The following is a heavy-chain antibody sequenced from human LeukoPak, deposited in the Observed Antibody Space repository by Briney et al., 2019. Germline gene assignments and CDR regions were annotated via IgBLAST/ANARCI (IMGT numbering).Heavy chain of an antibody. CDR2: INPNSGGT. CDR1: GYTFTGYY. Sequence: ASVKVSCKASGYTFTGYYMQWVRQAPGQGLEWMGWINPNSGGTNYAQKFQGRVTMTRDTSISTAYMELSRLRSDDTAVYYCARRETILRAFDIWGQGTMVTVSS. V-gene: IGHV1-2*02. D-gene: IGHD2-21*01. J-gene: IGHJ3*02. CDR3: ARRETILRAFDI.